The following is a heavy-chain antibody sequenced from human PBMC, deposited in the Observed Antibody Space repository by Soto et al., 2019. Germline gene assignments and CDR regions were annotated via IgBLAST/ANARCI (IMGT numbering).Heavy chain of an antibody. D-gene: IGHD3-3*01. CDR1: GGSITNKNLY. CDR2: IYYSGST. CDR3: ARHPITIFGVVWFDP. V-gene: IGHV4-39*01. Sequence: SETLSVTCTVSGGSITNKNLYRAWVRQSPGKGLEWIGSIYYSGSTYYNPSLKSRVTISVDTSKNQSSLKLSSATAAATAVYYCARHPITIFGVVWFDPWGQGTLVTVSS. J-gene: IGHJ5*02.